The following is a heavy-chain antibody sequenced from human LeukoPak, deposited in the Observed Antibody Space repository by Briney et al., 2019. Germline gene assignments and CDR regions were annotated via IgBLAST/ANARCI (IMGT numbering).Heavy chain of an antibody. CDR2: ISSSSTI. V-gene: IGHV3-48*01. J-gene: IGHJ6*02. CDR3: ARDPGYSGMDV. CDR1: GFTFSSYS. D-gene: IGHD3-10*01. Sequence: GGSLRLSCAASGFTFSSYSMNWVRQAPGKGLEWVSYISSSSTIYYADSVKGRFTISRDNAKNSLYLQMNSLRAEDTAVYYCARDPGYSGMDVWGQGTTVTVSS.